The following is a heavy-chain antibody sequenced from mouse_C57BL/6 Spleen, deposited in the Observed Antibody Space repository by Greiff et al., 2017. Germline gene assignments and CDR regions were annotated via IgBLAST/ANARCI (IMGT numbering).Heavy chain of an antibody. Sequence: QVQLQQPGAELVRPGSSVKLSCKASGYTFTSYWMDWVKQRPGQGLEWIGNIYPSDSETHYNQKFKDKATLTVDKSSSTAYMQLSSLTSEDSAVYYCARRIAYDFAWFAYWGQGTLVTVSA. V-gene: IGHV1-61*01. J-gene: IGHJ3*01. D-gene: IGHD2-4*01. CDR3: ARRIAYDFAWFAY. CDR1: GYTFTSYW. CDR2: IYPSDSET.